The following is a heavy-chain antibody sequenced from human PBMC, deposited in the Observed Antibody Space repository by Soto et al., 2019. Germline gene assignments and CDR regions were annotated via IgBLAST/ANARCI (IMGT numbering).Heavy chain of an antibody. CDR3: AVGAADLTAPHGMEV. CDR1: GFTFSNYT. CDR2: IRSESSYR. V-gene: IGHV3-21*01. J-gene: IGHJ6*02. D-gene: IGHD1-26*01. Sequence: PWGSLRLSCTASGFTFSNYTMRWVRQDPGKGLEWVSPIRSESSYRTDVDSVKGRFTSSRDNAKNSLILQMGGLRVDDTGVYFGAVGAADLTAPHGMEVWGRGTTVTVSS.